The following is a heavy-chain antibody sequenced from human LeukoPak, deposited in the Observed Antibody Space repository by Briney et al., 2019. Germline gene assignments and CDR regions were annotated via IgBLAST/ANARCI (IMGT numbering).Heavy chain of an antibody. Sequence: SETLSLTCAVYGGSFSGYYWSWIRQPPGKGLEWIGEINHSGSTNYNPSLKSRVTISVDTSKNQFSLKLSSVTAADTAVYCCARDTVRGYSGYDVFDYWGQGTLVTVSS. CDR3: ARDTVRGYSGYDVFDY. J-gene: IGHJ4*02. V-gene: IGHV4-34*01. CDR2: INHSGST. CDR1: GGSFSGYY. D-gene: IGHD5-12*01.